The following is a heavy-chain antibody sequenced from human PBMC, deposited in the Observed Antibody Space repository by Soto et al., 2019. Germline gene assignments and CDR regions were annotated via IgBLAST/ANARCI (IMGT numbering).Heavy chain of an antibody. V-gene: IGHV3-21*01. Sequence: PGGSLRLSCAASGFTFSSYSMNWVRQAPGKGLEWVSSISSSSSYIYYADSVKGRFTISRDNAKNSLYLQMNSLRAEDTAVYYCARDNMPPVAAFDYWGQGTLVTVSS. J-gene: IGHJ4*02. CDR1: GFTFSSYS. CDR3: ARDNMPPVAAFDY. D-gene: IGHD6-19*01. CDR2: ISSSSSYI.